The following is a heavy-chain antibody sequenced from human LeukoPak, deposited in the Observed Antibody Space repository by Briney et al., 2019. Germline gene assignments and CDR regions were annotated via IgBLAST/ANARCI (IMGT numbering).Heavy chain of an antibody. Sequence: ASVKVSCKASGYTFTSYAMNWVRQAPGQGLEWMGWMNPNSGNTGYAQKFQGRVTMTRNTSISTAYMELSSLRSEDTAVYYCARDQGRYFDWSIDYWGQGTLVTVSS. J-gene: IGHJ4*02. V-gene: IGHV1-8*02. CDR1: GYTFTSYA. D-gene: IGHD3-9*01. CDR2: MNPNSGNT. CDR3: ARDQGRYFDWSIDY.